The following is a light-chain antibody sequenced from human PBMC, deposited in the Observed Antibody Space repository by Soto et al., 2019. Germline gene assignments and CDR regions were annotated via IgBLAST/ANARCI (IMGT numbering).Light chain of an antibody. V-gene: IGKV3-20*01. CDR3: EQYDRSPT. CDR2: GAS. Sequence: TQSPGARAIPSGDPCQSDSNSYLAWYQQKPGQSPRLLIYGASSRASGIPDRFSGSGSGTDFTLNISRVEAEDFGVYYCEQYDRSPTFGQGTKVDIK. CDR1: QSDSNSY. J-gene: IGKJ1*01.